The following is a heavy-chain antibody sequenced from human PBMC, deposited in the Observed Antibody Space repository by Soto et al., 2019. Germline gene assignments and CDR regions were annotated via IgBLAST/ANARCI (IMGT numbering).Heavy chain of an antibody. CDR3: ARPGGGMAARPLEY. D-gene: IGHD6-6*01. Sequence: QGQLMQSGGEVKKPGASVEVSCKASGYMFTTYGISWVRQAPGQGLEWMAWISAYNGNKKYAQKFQDRVTMTIHTSSTTVAMELRNLTSDDTAIYYCARPGGGMAARPLEYWGQGTLVPVSP. V-gene: IGHV1-18*04. J-gene: IGHJ4*02. CDR2: ISAYNGNK. CDR1: GYMFTTYG.